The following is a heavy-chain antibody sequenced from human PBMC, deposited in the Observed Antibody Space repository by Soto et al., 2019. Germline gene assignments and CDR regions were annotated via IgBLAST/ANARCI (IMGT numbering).Heavy chain of an antibody. Sequence: ETLSLTCTVSGGSISSYYWSWIRQPPGKGLEWIGYIYYSGSTNYNPSLKSRVTISVDTSKNQFSLKLSSVTAADTAVYYCARETGYDILTGYYATNYYYGMDVWGQGTTVTVSS. CDR1: GGSISSYY. CDR3: ARETGYDILTGYYATNYYYGMDV. CDR2: IYYSGST. D-gene: IGHD3-9*01. V-gene: IGHV4-59*01. J-gene: IGHJ6*02.